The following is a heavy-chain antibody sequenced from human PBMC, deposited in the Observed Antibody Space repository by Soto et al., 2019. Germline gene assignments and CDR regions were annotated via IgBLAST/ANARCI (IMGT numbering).Heavy chain of an antibody. D-gene: IGHD4-17*01. V-gene: IGHV4-4*02. CDR3: GAHAGATYGPLDY. Sequence: QVQLQQSGPGLVKPSGTLSLTCAVSIGSITSTNWWTWVRQPPGKELEWLGEIYHTGSTNYNPSLKNRIXXSXDXXKNRVSLRLFSVTAADTAVYYCGAHAGATYGPLDYWGRGTLVTVSS. J-gene: IGHJ4*02. CDR1: IGSITSTNW. CDR2: IYHTGST.